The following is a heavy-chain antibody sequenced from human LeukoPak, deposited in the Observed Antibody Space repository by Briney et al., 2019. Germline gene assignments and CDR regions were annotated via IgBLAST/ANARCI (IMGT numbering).Heavy chain of an antibody. CDR1: GFTFRSYA. J-gene: IGHJ4*02. Sequence: GGSLRLSCAASGFTFRSYAMSWVREAPGKGLEWGSAVSGSGANTYHSDSVMGRFTISRDNSKNTLHLQMNSLRAEDTAVFSCAREPRDCTGGTCHSGGGYYFEYWGQGILVTVSS. CDR3: AREPRDCTGGTCHSGGGYYFEY. D-gene: IGHD2-8*02. CDR2: VSGSGANT. V-gene: IGHV3-23*01.